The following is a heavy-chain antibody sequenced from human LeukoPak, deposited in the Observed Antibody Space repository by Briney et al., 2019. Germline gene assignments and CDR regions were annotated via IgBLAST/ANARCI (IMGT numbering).Heavy chain of an antibody. CDR1: GYTFTSYG. D-gene: IGHD6-6*01. J-gene: IGHJ4*02. Sequence: GASVKVSCKVSGYTFTSYGISWVRQAPGQGLEWMGWISAYNGNTKYAQKLQDRVTMTTDTSTTTAYMEVRSLTSDDTAVYYCARGSAMAQKQLVRHFDSWGQGTLVIVSS. CDR2: ISAYNGNT. V-gene: IGHV1-18*01. CDR3: ARGSAMAQKQLVRHFDS.